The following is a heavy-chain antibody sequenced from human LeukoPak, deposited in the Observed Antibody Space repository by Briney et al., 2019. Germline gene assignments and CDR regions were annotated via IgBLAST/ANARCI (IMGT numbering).Heavy chain of an antibody. D-gene: IGHD3-10*01. CDR1: GFSLSTGGVG. CDR3: AHKEYYALGSLGDSFDY. CDR2: IYWDEDK. V-gene: IGHV2-5*02. Sequence: SGPTLVNPTQTLTLTCTFSGFSLSTGGVGVGWIRQPPGKALEWLAVIYWDEDKRYSPSLKSRLTITKDTSKTQVVLTMTNMDPVDTATYYCAHKEYYALGSLGDSFDYWGQGTLVTVSS. J-gene: IGHJ4*02.